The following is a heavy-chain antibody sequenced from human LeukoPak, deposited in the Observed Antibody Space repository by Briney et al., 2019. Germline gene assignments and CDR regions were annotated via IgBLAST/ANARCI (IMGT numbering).Heavy chain of an antibody. CDR3: AKDSPYYDRRGHYYYYGMDV. J-gene: IGHJ6*02. Sequence: GGSLRLSCAASGFTFSSYGMHWVRQAPGKGLEWVAVISYDGSNKYYADSVKGRFTISRDNSKSTLYLQMNSLRAEDTAVYYCAKDSPYYDRRGHYYYYGMDVWGQGTTVTVSS. CDR2: ISYDGSNK. CDR1: GFTFSSYG. V-gene: IGHV3-30*18. D-gene: IGHD3-22*01.